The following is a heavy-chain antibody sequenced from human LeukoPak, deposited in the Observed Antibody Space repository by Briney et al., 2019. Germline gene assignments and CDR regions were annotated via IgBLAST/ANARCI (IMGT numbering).Heavy chain of an antibody. CDR3: VRGHDYNLEDYFDN. J-gene: IGHJ4*02. CDR2: VAWDGGGT. V-gene: IGHV3-43*01. CDR1: GFNFDDYT. D-gene: IGHD5-24*01. Sequence: GGSLRLSCAASGFNFDDYTMHWVRQAPGKGLEWVSLVAWDGGGTFFADSVKGRFTVSRDNSKNSLSLYTNSLTTEDTALYYCVRGHDYNLEDYFDNWGQGTLVTVSS.